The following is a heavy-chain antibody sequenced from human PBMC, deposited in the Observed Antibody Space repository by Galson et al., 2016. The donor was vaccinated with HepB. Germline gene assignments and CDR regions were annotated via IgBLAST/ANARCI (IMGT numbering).Heavy chain of an antibody. CDR2: IYRGGST. CDR1: GGPISSSNW. V-gene: IGHV4-4*02. D-gene: IGHD3-22*01. CDR3: ARGGDYDSSGRFDY. Sequence: SETLSLTCAVSGGPISSSNWWSWVRQPPGKGLEWIGEIYRGGSTSYNPSLKSRVTISVDKSKNQFSLKLSSVTAADTAVYYCARGGDYDSSGRFDYWGQGTLVTVSS. J-gene: IGHJ4*02.